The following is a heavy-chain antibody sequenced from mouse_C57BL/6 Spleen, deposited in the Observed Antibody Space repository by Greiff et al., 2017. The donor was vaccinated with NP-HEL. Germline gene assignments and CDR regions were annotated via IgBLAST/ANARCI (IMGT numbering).Heavy chain of an antibody. J-gene: IGHJ2*01. V-gene: IGHV1-54*01. D-gene: IGHD3-2*02. CDR2: INPGSGGT. CDR3: ATDSSGSYYFDY. Sequence: VQLQQSGAELVRPGTSVKVSCKASGYAFTNYLIEWVKQRPGQGLEWIGVINPGSGGTNYTEKFKGKATLTADKSSSTAYMQLSSLTSEDSAVYFCATDSSGSYYFDYWGQGTTLTVSS. CDR1: GYAFTNYL.